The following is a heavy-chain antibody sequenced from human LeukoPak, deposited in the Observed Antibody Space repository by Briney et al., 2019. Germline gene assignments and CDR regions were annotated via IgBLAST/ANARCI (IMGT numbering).Heavy chain of an antibody. CDR1: GDSISSYY. V-gene: IGHV4-4*07. CDR2: IYTSGST. J-gene: IGHJ4*02. CDR3: ARDLDIVSFDY. Sequence: PSETLSLTCTVSGDSISSYYWSWIRQPAGKGLEWIGRIYTSGSTNYNPSLKSRVTMSLDTSNNQFSLKLSSVTAADTAVYYCARDLDIVSFDYWGQGTLVTVSS. D-gene: IGHD5/OR15-5a*01.